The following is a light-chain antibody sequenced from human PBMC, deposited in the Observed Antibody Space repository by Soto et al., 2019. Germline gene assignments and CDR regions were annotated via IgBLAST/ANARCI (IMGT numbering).Light chain of an antibody. J-gene: IGLJ3*02. CDR1: SSDVGGYNY. V-gene: IGLV2-14*01. CDR2: DVS. CDR3: SSYTSSSTSWV. Sequence: QSVLTQPASVSGSPGQSITISCTGTSSDVGGYNYVSWYQQHPGKATKLMIYDVSTRPSGVSNRFSGSKSGNTASLTISGLQAEDEADYYCSSYTSSSTSWVFGGGTKLTVL.